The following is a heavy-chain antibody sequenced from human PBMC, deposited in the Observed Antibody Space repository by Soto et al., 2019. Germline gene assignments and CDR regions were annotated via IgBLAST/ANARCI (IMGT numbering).Heavy chain of an antibody. CDR3: ARDPRATIATRHFDY. V-gene: IGHV3-30-3*01. CDR2: ISYDGSNK. Sequence: GGSLRLSCAASGFTFRSYAMHWVRQASGKGLEWVAVISYDGSNKYYADSVKGRFTISRDNSRDTLYLQMNSLRAEDTSVYYCARDPRATIATRHFDYWGQGTLVTVSS. CDR1: GFTFRSYA. J-gene: IGHJ4*02. D-gene: IGHD6-6*01.